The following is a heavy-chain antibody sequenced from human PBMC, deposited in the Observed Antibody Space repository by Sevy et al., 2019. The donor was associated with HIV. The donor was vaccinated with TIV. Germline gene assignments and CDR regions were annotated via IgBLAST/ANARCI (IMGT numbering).Heavy chain of an antibody. CDR3: ASRLRFLEWPLDY. CDR2: ISGSSNYI. Sequence: GGSLRLSCAASGFTFSSYSMNWVRQAPGKGLEWVSSISGSSNYIYYAHSVKGRFTISRDNAKNSLYLQMNSLRAEDTALYYCASRLRFLEWPLDYWGQGTLVTVSS. V-gene: IGHV3-21*06. D-gene: IGHD3-3*01. CDR1: GFTFSSYS. J-gene: IGHJ4*02.